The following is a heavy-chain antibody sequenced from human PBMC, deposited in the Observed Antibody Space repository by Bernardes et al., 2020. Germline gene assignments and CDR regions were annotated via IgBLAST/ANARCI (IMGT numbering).Heavy chain of an antibody. Sequence: GGSLRLSCAASGFTFSSYAMHWVRQAPGKGLEWVAVITYDVSNTYYADSVKGRFTISRDNSKNTLYLQMSSLRADDTAVYYCAKGGCSGWYSYYYYMDVWGKGTTVTVSS. J-gene: IGHJ6*03. D-gene: IGHD6-19*01. V-gene: IGHV3-30*04. CDR2: ITYDVSNT. CDR1: GFTFSSYA. CDR3: AKGGCSGWYSYYYYMDV.